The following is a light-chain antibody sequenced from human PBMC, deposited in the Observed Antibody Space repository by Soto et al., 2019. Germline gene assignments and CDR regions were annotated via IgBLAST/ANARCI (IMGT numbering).Light chain of an antibody. CDR3: QHYNNYPYT. J-gene: IGKJ2*01. CDR2: KAS. CDR1: QSISDW. V-gene: IGKV1-5*03. Sequence: DIQMTQYPSTLSASVGDRVTITCRASQSISDWLAWYQQKPGKAPKLLIYKASRLQSGVPSRFSGSGSGTEFTLTISSLQPDDFSTYYCQHYNNYPYTFGQGSKLEIK.